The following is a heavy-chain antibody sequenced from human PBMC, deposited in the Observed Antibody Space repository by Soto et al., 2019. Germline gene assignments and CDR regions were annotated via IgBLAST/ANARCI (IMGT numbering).Heavy chain of an antibody. CDR1: GGTFSSYA. CDR2: IIPIFGTA. J-gene: IGHJ5*02. Sequence: QVQLVQSGAEVKKPGSSVKVSCKASGGTFSSYAISWVRQAPGQGLEWMGGIIPIFGTANYAQKFQGRVTITADESTSTAYRELSSLRSEDTAVYYCASLAFRGVERVSWFAPWGQGTLVTVSS. D-gene: IGHD3-10*01. V-gene: IGHV1-69*01. CDR3: ASLAFRGVERVSWFAP.